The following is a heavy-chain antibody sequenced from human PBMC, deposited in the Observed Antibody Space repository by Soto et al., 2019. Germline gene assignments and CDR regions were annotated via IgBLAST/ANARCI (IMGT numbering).Heavy chain of an antibody. CDR2: ISRSSSYI. V-gene: IGHV3-21*01. D-gene: IGHD5-18*01. Sequence: EVQLVESGGGLVKPGGSLRLSCAASGFTFSSYSMNWVRQAPGKGLEWVSSISRSSSYIYYADSVKGRFTISRDNAKNSLYLKMNSLRAEDTAVYYCARDWSYGYGYWGQGTLVTVSS. J-gene: IGHJ4*02. CDR3: ARDWSYGYGY. CDR1: GFTFSSYS.